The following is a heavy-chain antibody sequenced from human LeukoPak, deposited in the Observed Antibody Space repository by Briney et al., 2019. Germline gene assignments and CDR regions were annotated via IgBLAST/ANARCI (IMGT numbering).Heavy chain of an antibody. CDR3: ARDAYGASLDY. CDR1: GGTFSSYA. V-gene: IGHV1-2*06. J-gene: IGHJ4*02. CDR2: INPNSGGT. D-gene: IGHD1-26*01. Sequence: GASVKVSCKASGGTFSSYAINWVRQAPGQGLEWMGRINPNSGGTNYAQKFQGRVTMTRDTSISTAYMELSRLRSDDTAVYYCARDAYGASLDYWGQGTLVTVSS.